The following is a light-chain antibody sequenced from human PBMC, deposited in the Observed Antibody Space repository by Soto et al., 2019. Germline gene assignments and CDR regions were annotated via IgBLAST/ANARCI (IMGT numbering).Light chain of an antibody. CDR3: QHYNSYPIT. J-gene: IGKJ5*01. CDR1: QTISSW. CDR2: KAS. Sequence: IQMTQSPSTLSGSVGDRVTITCRASQTISSWLAWYQQKPGKAPKLLIYKASTLKSGVPSRFSGSGSGTEFTLTISSLQPDDFATYYCQHYNSYPITFGQGTRLEI. V-gene: IGKV1-5*03.